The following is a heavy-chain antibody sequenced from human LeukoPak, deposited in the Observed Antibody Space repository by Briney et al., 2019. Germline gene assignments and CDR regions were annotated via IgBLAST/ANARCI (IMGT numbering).Heavy chain of an antibody. V-gene: IGHV1-2*02. J-gene: IGHJ3*02. CDR3: AREGGIGTYSDAFDI. D-gene: IGHD1-26*01. Sequence: ASVKVSCKASGYTFTDYYMHWVRQAPGQGLEWMGWISPNSGGTNYAQKFQGRVTLIRDTSISTAYLELSRLRSDDTAVYYCAREGGIGTYSDAFDIWGQGTMVTVSS. CDR2: ISPNSGGT. CDR1: GYTFTDYY.